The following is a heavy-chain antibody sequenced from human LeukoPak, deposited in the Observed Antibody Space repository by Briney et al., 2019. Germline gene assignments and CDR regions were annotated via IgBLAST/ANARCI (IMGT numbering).Heavy chain of an antibody. V-gene: IGHV3-23*01. CDR2: INANGGIT. J-gene: IGHJ4*02. CDR1: GFTFSTYA. D-gene: IGHD3-22*01. Sequence: GGSLRLSCAASGFTFSTYAMGWVRQAPGKGLEWVSTINANGGITYYADSVKGRFTISRDNSKNTLYLQMNSLRAVDTAVYYCARDLNYYDSSGYYVDWGQGTLVTVSS. CDR3: ARDLNYYDSSGYYVD.